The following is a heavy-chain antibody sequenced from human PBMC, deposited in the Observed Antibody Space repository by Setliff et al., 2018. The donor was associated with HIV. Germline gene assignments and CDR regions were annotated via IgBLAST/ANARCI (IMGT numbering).Heavy chain of an antibody. V-gene: IGHV3-48*01. CDR1: GFTFRDYS. CDR2: LGKSNSRM. Sequence: GGSLRLSCTASGFTFRDYSMNWVRQAPGKGLEWVSYLGKSNSRMTYAGSVKGRFTISGDNAENSLYLQMNSLRAEDTAVYYCARDYGGMTSGWYLSSVFDFWGQGTLVTVSS. D-gene: IGHD6-19*01. J-gene: IGHJ4*02. CDR3: ARDYGGMTSGWYLSSVFDF.